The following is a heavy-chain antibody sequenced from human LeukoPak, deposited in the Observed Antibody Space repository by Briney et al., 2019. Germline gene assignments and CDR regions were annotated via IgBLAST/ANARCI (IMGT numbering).Heavy chain of an antibody. CDR3: ARDYRIAAGKNAFDI. V-gene: IGHV3-21*01. D-gene: IGHD6-13*01. CDR1: GFTFSSYG. CDR2: ISSSSSYI. Sequence: GGSLRLSCAASGFTFSSYGMHWVRQAPGKGLEWVSSISSSSSYIYYADSVKGRFTISRDNAKNSLYLQMNSLRAEDTAVYYCARDYRIAAGKNAFDIWGQGTMVTVSS. J-gene: IGHJ3*02.